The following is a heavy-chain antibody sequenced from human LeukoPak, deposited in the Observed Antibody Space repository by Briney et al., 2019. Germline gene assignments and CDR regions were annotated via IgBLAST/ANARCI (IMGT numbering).Heavy chain of an antibody. Sequence: SETLSLTCTVSGGSISSSSHYWGWIRQPPGKGLEWIGSIYYSGSTYYNASLQSRVTISIDTSKNQFSLRLSSVTAADTAMYYCAKSGGYGLIDYWGQGTLVTVSS. CDR2: IYYSGST. J-gene: IGHJ4*02. CDR3: AKSGGYGLIDY. V-gene: IGHV4-39*01. D-gene: IGHD1-26*01. CDR1: GGSISSSSHY.